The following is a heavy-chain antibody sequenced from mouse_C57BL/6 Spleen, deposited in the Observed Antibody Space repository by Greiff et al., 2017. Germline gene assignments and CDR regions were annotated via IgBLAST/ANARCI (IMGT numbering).Heavy chain of an antibody. J-gene: IGHJ3*01. CDR1: GFTFSSYA. CDR3: ARDGGLPAWFGY. Sequence: EVQLVESGGGLVKPGGSLKLSCAASGFTFSSYAMSWVRQTPEKRLEWVATISDGGSYTYYPDNVKGRFTISRDNAKNNLYLQMSHLKSEDTAMYYCARDGGLPAWFGYRGEETLVTVSA. CDR2: ISDGGSYT. D-gene: IGHD2-4*01. V-gene: IGHV5-4*01.